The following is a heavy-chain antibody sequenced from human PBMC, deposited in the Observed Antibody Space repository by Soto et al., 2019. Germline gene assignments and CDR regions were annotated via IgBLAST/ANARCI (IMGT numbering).Heavy chain of an antibody. CDR2: INAGNGNT. CDR1: GYTFTSYA. Sequence: ASVKVSCKASGYTFTSYAMHWVRQAPGQRLEWMGWINAGNGNTKYSQKFQGRVTITRDTSASTAYMELSSLRSEDTAVYYCARDRVSVAVISPDAFDIWGQGTMVTVSS. V-gene: IGHV1-3*01. D-gene: IGHD3-16*02. CDR3: ARDRVSVAVISPDAFDI. J-gene: IGHJ3*02.